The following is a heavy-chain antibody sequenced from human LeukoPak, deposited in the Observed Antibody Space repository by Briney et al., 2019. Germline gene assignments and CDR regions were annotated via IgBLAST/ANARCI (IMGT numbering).Heavy chain of an antibody. CDR2: MNPNSGNT. Sequence: ASVKVSCKASGYTFTSYDINWVRQATGQGLEWMGWMNPNSGNTGYAQKFQGRVTMTRNTSISTAYMELSSLRSEDAAVYYCAREPYSSSWYVDYWGQGTLVTVSS. D-gene: IGHD6-13*01. CDR3: AREPYSSSWYVDY. J-gene: IGHJ4*02. V-gene: IGHV1-8*01. CDR1: GYTFTSYD.